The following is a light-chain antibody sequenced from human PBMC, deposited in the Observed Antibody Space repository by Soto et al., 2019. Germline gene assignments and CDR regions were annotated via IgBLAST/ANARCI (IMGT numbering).Light chain of an antibody. J-gene: IGKJ1*01. CDR2: GAS. CDR3: QQYGTSPWA. CDR1: QSVRNSY. V-gene: IGKV3-20*01. Sequence: EIVLTQSPGNLSLSPGERATLSCRASQSVRNSYLAWHQHKPGQAPRLLIYGASTRAAGIPDRFSGSGSGTDFTLTISGLEPEDLAVYYCQQYGTSPWALGQGTKVEIK.